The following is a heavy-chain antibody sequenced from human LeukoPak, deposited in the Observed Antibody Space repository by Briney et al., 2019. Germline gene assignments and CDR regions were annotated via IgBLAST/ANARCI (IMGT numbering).Heavy chain of an antibody. CDR1: GYTFTGYY. V-gene: IGHV1-2*02. Sequence: ASVKVSCKASGYTFTGYYMHWVRQAPGQGLEWMGWINPNSGGTNYAQKFQGRVTMTRDTSISTAYMELSRLRSDDTAVYYCARDLMDQLLDLYFDYWGQGTLVTVSS. D-gene: IGHD2-2*01. J-gene: IGHJ4*02. CDR2: INPNSGGT. CDR3: ARDLMDQLLDLYFDY.